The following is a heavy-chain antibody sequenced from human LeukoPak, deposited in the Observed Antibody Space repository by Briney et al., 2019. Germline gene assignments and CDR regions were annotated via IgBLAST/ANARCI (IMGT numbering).Heavy chain of an antibody. V-gene: IGHV4-61*02. D-gene: IGHD6-19*01. J-gene: IGHJ5*02. CDR1: GGSISSGSYY. CDR2: IYTSGST. Sequence: SETLSLTCTVSGGSISSGSYYWSWIRQPAGKGLEWIGRIYTSGSTNYNPSLKSRVTISVDTSKNQFSLKLSSVTAADTAVYYCAREMPSSGWYSSGPRFDPWGQGTLVTISS. CDR3: AREMPSSGWYSSGPRFDP.